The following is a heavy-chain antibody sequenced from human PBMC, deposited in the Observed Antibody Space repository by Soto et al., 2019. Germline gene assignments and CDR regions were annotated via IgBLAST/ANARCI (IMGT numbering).Heavy chain of an antibody. CDR1: GYTFTCSG. V-gene: IGHV1-18*01. D-gene: IGHD3-22*01. Sequence: RAAATVSSTASGYTFTCSGISWVRQAPGRRLAWTGWISAYNGNTTDAQKLQGRVTMTTVTSTSTAYLELRSLRPDDKAVYYCARGPLHGRDTMLVVVIGYFDYWGQGTLVTVSS. J-gene: IGHJ4*02. CDR3: ARGPLHGRDTMLVVVIGYFDY. CDR2: ISAYNGNT.